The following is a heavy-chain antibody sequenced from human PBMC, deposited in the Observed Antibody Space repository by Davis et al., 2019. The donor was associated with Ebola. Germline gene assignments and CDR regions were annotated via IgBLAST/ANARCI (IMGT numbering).Heavy chain of an antibody. V-gene: IGHV1-2*02. Sequence: ASVKVSCKASGYTFSDYYIHWVRQAPGQGLEWMGWINPDSPDTSYAQKFQGRVTMTGDTSISTAYMELSRLTSDDTAVYFCAAHCGSSSCYTDYYYGMDVWGQGTTVTVSS. J-gene: IGHJ6*02. CDR2: INPDSPDT. D-gene: IGHD2-2*02. CDR3: AAHCGSSSCYTDYYYGMDV. CDR1: GYTFSDYY.